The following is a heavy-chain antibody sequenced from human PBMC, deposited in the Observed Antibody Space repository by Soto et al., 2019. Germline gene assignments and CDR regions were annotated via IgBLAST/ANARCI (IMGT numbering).Heavy chain of an antibody. CDR1: GYTFTRYG. J-gene: IGHJ6*02. V-gene: IGHV1-18*01. Sequence: QGQLVQSGPEVKKPGASVKVSCKASGYTFTRYGINWVRQAPGQGLEWMGWISGYNGDTNYAQKVQGRVTMTIDTSMSTAYMEWRSLTSDGTAIYYGAKNEHLPYYYYRMDVWGQGTTVTVSS. CDR3: AKNEHLPYYYYRMDV. CDR2: ISGYNGDT.